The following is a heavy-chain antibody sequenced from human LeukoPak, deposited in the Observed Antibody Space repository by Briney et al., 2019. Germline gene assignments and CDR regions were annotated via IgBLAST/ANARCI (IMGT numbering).Heavy chain of an antibody. J-gene: IGHJ3*02. CDR2: IHHSGST. CDR3: ARDLGIAVAGSAFDI. Sequence: SETLSLTCTVSGYSISSGYYWGWIRQPPGKGLEWIGSIHHSGSTYDNPSLKSRVIISVDTSNNQFSLKLSSVTAADTAVYYCARDLGIAVAGSAFDIWGQGTMVTVSS. V-gene: IGHV4-38-2*02. D-gene: IGHD6-19*01. CDR1: GYSISSGYY.